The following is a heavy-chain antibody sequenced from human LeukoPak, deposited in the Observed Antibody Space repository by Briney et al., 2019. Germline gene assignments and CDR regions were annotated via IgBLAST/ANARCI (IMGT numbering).Heavy chain of an antibody. Sequence: PSETLSLTCAVYGGSFSGYYWSWIRQPPGKGLEWIGEINHSGSTNYNPSLKSRVTISVDTSKNQFSLKLSSVTAADTAVYYCARAAFGSYYYYYMDVWGKGTTVTVSS. D-gene: IGHD1-26*01. V-gene: IGHV4-34*01. CDR1: GGSFSGYY. CDR3: ARAAFGSYYYYYMDV. J-gene: IGHJ6*03. CDR2: INHSGST.